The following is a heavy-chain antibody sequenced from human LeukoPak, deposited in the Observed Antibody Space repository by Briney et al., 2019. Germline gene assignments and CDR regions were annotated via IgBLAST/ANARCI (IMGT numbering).Heavy chain of an antibody. CDR1: GGSISSSAYH. Sequence: PSETLFLTCAVSGGSISSSAYHWGWIRQPPGKGLEWIGSIHYSGSTYYNPSLKSRVTISVDTSKNQFSLKLSSVTAAHTAVYYCASQQPYDYVWGSYRPGGWGQGTLVTVSS. CDR2: IHYSGST. D-gene: IGHD3-16*02. CDR3: ASQQPYDYVWGSYRPGG. J-gene: IGHJ4*02. V-gene: IGHV4-39*01.